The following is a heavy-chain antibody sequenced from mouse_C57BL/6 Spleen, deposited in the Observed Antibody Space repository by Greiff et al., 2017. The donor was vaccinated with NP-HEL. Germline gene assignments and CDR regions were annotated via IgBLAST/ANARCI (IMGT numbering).Heavy chain of an antibody. J-gene: IGHJ2*01. CDR3: ATTDSSGPSYFDY. CDR2: ISSGSSTI. CDR1: GFTFSDYG. Sequence: EVNVVESGGGLVKPGGSLKLSCAASGFTFSDYGMHWVRQAPEKGLEWVAYISSGSSTIYYADTVKGRFTISRDNAKNTLFLQMTSLRSEDTAMYYCATTDSSGPSYFDYWGQGTTLTVSS. D-gene: IGHD3-2*02. V-gene: IGHV5-17*01.